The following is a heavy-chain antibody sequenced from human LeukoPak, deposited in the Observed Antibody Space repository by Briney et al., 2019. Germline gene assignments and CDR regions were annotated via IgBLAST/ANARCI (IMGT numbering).Heavy chain of an antibody. J-gene: IGHJ4*02. CDR2: IYYSGST. CDR3: ARGYYYGSSGYYIDY. V-gene: IGHV4-59*01. D-gene: IGHD3-22*01. CDR1: GGSISSYY. Sequence: SETLSLTCTVSGGSISSYYWSWIRQPPGKGLEWIGYIYYSGSTNYNPSLKSRVTISVDTSKNQFSLKLSSVTAADTAAYYCARGYYYGSSGYYIDYWGQGTLVTVSS.